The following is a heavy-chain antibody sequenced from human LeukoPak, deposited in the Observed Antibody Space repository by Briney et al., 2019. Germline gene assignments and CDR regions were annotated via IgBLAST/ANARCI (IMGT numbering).Heavy chain of an antibody. J-gene: IGHJ4*02. V-gene: IGHV3-74*01. CDR1: GSTFSSYW. CDR3: ARVGYDLDY. Sequence: GGSLRLSCAASGSTFSSYWMHWVRQAPGKGLVWVSRINSDGSSTTYADSVKGRFTISRDNAKNTVYLQMNSLRAEDTAVYYCARVGYDLDYWGQGTLVTVSS. D-gene: IGHD3-3*01. CDR2: INSDGSST.